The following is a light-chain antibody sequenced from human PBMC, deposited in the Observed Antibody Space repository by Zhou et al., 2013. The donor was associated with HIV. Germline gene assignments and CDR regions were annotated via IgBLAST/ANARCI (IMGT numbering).Light chain of an antibody. Sequence: DIQMTQSPSSLSASVGDRVTITCQASQDISNYLNWYQQKPGKAPKFLIYDASNLETGVPSRFSGSGSGTDFTFTISSLQPEDFATYYCQQYDNLATWTFGQGTKVE. CDR3: QQYDNLATWT. CDR2: DAS. CDR1: QDISNY. J-gene: IGKJ1*01. V-gene: IGKV1-33*01.